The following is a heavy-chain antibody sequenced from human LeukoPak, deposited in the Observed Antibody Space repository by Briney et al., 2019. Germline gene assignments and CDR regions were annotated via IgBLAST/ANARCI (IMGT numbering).Heavy chain of an antibody. D-gene: IGHD6-19*01. CDR2: IRGSETGT. Sequence: GGSLRLSCAASGFNFRSYAMNWVRQAPGKGLEWVAGIRGSETGTYYAASVKGRFTISRNNSKNTLFLQMNSLRAEDTDVYYCVKGSLYSSGCYDYWGQGTLVTVSA. J-gene: IGHJ4*02. CDR1: GFNFRSYA. V-gene: IGHV3-23*01. CDR3: VKGSLYSSGCYDY.